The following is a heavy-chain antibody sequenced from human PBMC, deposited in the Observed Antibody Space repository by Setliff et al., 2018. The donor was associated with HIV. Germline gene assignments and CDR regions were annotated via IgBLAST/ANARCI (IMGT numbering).Heavy chain of an antibody. CDR1: GFTFSSYA. Sequence: PGGSLRLSCAASGFTFSSYAMHWVRQAPGKGLEWVAVISYDGSNKYYADSVKGRFTISRDNSKNTLYLQMNSLRAEDTAVYYCALGGYGIAAAGTIYYYYGLDVWGQGTTVTVSS. V-gene: IGHV3-30-3*01. D-gene: IGHD6-13*01. CDR3: ALGGYGIAAAGTIYYYYGLDV. J-gene: IGHJ6*02. CDR2: ISYDGSNK.